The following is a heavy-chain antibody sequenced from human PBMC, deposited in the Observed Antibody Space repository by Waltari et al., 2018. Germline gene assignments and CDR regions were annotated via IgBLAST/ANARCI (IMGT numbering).Heavy chain of an antibody. V-gene: IGHV4-31*03. CDR1: GGSISSGGYY. Sequence: QVQLQESGPGLVKPSQTLSLPCTVSGGSISSGGYYWSWIRQHPGKGLEWIGYIYYSGSTYYNPSLNSRVTISVDTSKNQFSLKLSSVTAADTAVYYCARGGLVVPAAVNYYYRDVWGKGTTVTVSS. J-gene: IGHJ6*03. CDR2: IYYSGST. CDR3: ARGGLVVPAAVNYYYRDV. D-gene: IGHD2-2*01.